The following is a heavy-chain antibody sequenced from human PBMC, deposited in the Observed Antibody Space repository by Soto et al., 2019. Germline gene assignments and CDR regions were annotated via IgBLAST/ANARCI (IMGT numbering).Heavy chain of an antibody. CDR1: GDSISSNTYS. V-gene: IGHV4-39*07. Sequence: SETLSLTCTVSGDSISSNTYSWGWIRQPPGKGLEYIGTIHFSGNTYYNPSLNSRVTISVDTSKNQFSLKLSSVTAADTAVYYCASPIAAACTVIPGYYYYYGMDVWGQGTTVTVSS. D-gene: IGHD6-13*01. CDR3: ASPIAAACTVIPGYYYYYGMDV. CDR2: IHFSGNT. J-gene: IGHJ6*02.